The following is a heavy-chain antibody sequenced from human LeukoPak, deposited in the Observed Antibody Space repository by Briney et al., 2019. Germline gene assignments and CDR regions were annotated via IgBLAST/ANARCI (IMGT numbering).Heavy chain of an antibody. J-gene: IGHJ5*02. CDR1: GYTFTDYY. CDR3: ASSPREYSGYDNNWFDP. CDR2: INANSGGT. Sequence: GASVKVSCKASGYTFTDYYIHWVRQAPGQGLEWMGWINANSGGTNYAQKFQGRVTMTRDTSISTAYMELSRLRSDDTAVYYCASSPREYSGYDNNWFDPWGQGTLVTVSS. D-gene: IGHD5-12*01. V-gene: IGHV1-2*02.